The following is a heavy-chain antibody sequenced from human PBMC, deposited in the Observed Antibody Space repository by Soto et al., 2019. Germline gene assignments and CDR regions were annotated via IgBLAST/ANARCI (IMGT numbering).Heavy chain of an antibody. CDR1: GGSISSGGYY. Sequence: QVQLQESGPGLVKPSQTLSLTCTVSGGSISSGGYYWSWIRQHPGKGLEWNGYIYYSGSTYYNPSLQSRVTISVDPSKNQFSLKRSSGTAADTAVYYCARDYCTNGVCSGSDPWCKGTLVTVSS. V-gene: IGHV4-31*03. CDR2: IYYSGST. CDR3: ARDYCTNGVCSGSDP. J-gene: IGHJ5*02. D-gene: IGHD2-8*01.